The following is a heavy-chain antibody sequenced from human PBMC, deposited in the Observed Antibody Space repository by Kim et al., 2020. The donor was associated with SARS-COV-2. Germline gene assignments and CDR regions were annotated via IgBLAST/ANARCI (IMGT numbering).Heavy chain of an antibody. D-gene: IGHD3-3*02. CDR3: ARGLESSHSFTPSDDAFDI. J-gene: IGHJ3*02. Sequence: GGSLRLSCAASGFTVSSNYMSWVRQAPGKGLEWVSVIYSGGSTYYADSVKGRFTISRDNSKNTLYLQMNSLRAEDTAVYYCARGLESSHSFTPSDDAFDIWGQGTMVTVSS. CDR2: IYSGGST. V-gene: IGHV3-53*01. CDR1: GFTVSSNY.